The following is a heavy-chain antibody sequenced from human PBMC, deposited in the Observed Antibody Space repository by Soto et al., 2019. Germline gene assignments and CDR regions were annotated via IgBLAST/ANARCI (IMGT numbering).Heavy chain of an antibody. CDR1: GGSISSGDYY. CDR2: IYYSGST. CDR3: ARDQGYSYGVDY. Sequence: SETLSLTCTVSGGSISSGDYYWSWIRQPPGKGLEWIGYIYYSGSTYYNPSLKSRVTISVDTSKNQFSLKLSSVTAADTAVYDCARDQGYSYGVDYWGQGTLVTVAS. J-gene: IGHJ4*02. V-gene: IGHV4-30-4*01. D-gene: IGHD5-18*01.